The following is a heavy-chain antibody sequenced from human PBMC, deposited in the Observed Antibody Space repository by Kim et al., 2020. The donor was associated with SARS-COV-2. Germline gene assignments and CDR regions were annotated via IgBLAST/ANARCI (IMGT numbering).Heavy chain of an antibody. CDR3: ARELSLRYFDWQYYFDY. V-gene: IGHV3-11*04. D-gene: IGHD3-9*01. J-gene: IGHJ4*02. CDR1: GFTFSDYY. CDR2: ISSSGSTI. Sequence: LSLTCAASGFTFSDYYMSWIRQAPGKGLEWVSYISSSGSTIYYADSVKGRFTISRDNAKNSLYLQMNSLRAEDTAVYYCARELSLRYFDWQYYFDYWGQGTLVTVSS.